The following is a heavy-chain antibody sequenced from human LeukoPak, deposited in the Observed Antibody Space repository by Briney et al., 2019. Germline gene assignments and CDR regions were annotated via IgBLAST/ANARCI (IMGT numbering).Heavy chain of an antibody. J-gene: IGHJ1*01. CDR2: IWYDGSNK. CDR3: ARVAGAYAEYFQH. V-gene: IGHV3-33*01. CDR1: GFTFSSYG. D-gene: IGHD6-19*01. Sequence: GRSLRLSCAASGFTFSSYGMHWVRQAPGKGLEWVAVIWYDGSNKYYADSVKGRFTIYRDNSKNTLYLQMNSLRAEDTAVYYCARVAGAYAEYFQHWGQGTLVTVSS.